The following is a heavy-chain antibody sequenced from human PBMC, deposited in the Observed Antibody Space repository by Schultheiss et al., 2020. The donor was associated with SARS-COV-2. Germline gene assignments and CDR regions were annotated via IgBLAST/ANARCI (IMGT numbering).Heavy chain of an antibody. J-gene: IGHJ4*02. CDR1: GGSFSGYY. V-gene: IGHV4-59*12. CDR3: ARWGTLMAVAGGDY. CDR2: IYYSGST. D-gene: IGHD6-19*01. Sequence: SETLSLTCAVYGGSFSGYYWSWIRQPPGKGLEWIGYIYYSGSTDYNPSLKSRVTMSVDTSKNQFSLKLSSVTAADTAVYYCARWGTLMAVAGGDYWGQGTLVTVSS.